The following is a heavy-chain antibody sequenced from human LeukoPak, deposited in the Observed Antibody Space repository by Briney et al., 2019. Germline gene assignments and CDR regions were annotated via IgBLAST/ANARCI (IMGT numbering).Heavy chain of an antibody. J-gene: IGHJ5*02. CDR2: LNANSGTT. Sequence: AGGSLRLSCAASGFAFSFYAMSWLRQPPGQGLEGVSTLNANSGTTSYAASVRGRVTISRDNSKNTHYLQVNTLRADDTATYYCAKPISGGLAGTVVWFHRWGEGRLVGVSS. CDR1: GFAFSFYA. D-gene: IGHD6-13*01. V-gene: IGHV3-23*01. CDR3: AKPISGGLAGTVVWFHR.